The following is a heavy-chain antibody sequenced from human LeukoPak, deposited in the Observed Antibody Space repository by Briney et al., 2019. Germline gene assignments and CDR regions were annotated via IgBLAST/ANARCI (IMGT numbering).Heavy chain of an antibody. J-gene: IGHJ6*02. CDR2: ISYDGSNK. D-gene: IGHD5-24*01. Sequence: GGSLRLSCAASGFTFSSYGMHWVRQAPGKGLEWVAVISYDGSNKYYADSVKGRFTISRDNSKNTLYLQMNSLRAEETAVYYCEKVWYRGGYNFGLPYYYGMDVWGQGTTVTVSS. CDR1: GFTFSSYG. CDR3: EKVWYRGGYNFGLPYYYGMDV. V-gene: IGHV3-30*18.